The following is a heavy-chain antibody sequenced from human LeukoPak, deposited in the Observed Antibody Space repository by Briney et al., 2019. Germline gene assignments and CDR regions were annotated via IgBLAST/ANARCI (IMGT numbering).Heavy chain of an antibody. Sequence: SETLSLTCTVSGGSISSYYWSWIRQPPGKGLEWIGYIYYSGSTNYNPSLKSRVTISVDTSKNQFSLKLSSVTAADTAVYYCARSWQWLSTHNWFDPWGQGTLVTVSS. J-gene: IGHJ5*02. CDR1: GGSISSYY. D-gene: IGHD6-19*01. V-gene: IGHV4-59*12. CDR3: ARSWQWLSTHNWFDP. CDR2: IYYSGST.